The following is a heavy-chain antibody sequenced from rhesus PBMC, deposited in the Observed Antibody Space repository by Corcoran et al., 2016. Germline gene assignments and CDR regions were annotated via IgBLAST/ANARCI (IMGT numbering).Heavy chain of an antibody. V-gene: IGHV4-160*01. D-gene: IGHD5-42*01. CDR3: ARDRGYSGYSYFDY. Sequence: QVQLQESGPGLVKPSETLSLTCAVSGGSFSSNYGSWIRQPPGKGLEWIGDIYGSSGSTYYNPSLKSRVTISTDTSKNQFSLKLSSVTAADTAVYYCARDRGYSGYSYFDYWGQGVLVTVSS. CDR2: IYGSSGST. J-gene: IGHJ4*01. CDR1: GGSFSSNY.